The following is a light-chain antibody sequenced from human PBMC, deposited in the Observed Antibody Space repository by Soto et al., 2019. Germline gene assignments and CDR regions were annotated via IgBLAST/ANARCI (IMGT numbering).Light chain of an antibody. CDR2: GTS. CDR3: QQFNISPQVT. CDR1: QSITSNY. J-gene: IGKJ4*01. V-gene: IGKV3-20*01. Sequence: EIVLTQSPGSLSLSPGETATLSCRASQSITSNYLAWYQQTPGQAPRLLIYGTSTRATGIPDRFSGSGSGTDFTLIISRLEPEDFAVYYCQQFNISPQVTFGGGTKVEI.